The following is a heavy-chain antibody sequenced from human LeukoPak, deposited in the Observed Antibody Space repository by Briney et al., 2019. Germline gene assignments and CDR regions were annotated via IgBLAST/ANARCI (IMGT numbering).Heavy chain of an antibody. V-gene: IGHV3-7*01. J-gene: IGHJ4*02. Sequence: GGSLRLSCAASGFTFSSYWMSWVRQAPGKGLEWVANIKQDGSEKYYVDSVKGRFTISRDNAKNSLYLQMNSLRAEDTAVYYCARENVLRISGYYHDYFDYWGQGTLVTVSS. CDR1: GFTFSSYW. CDR3: ARENVLRISGYYHDYFDY. CDR2: IKQDGSEK. D-gene: IGHD3-22*01.